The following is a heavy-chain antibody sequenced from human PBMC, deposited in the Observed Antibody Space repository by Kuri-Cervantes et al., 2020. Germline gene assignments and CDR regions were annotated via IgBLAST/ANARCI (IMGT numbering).Heavy chain of an antibody. Sequence: ASVKVSCKASGYIFTDYYMHWVRQAPGQGLEWMGWINPNSGGTNYAQKFQGRVTMTRDTSISTAYMELSRLRSDDTAVYYCARTRFLEWLPSPNWFDPWGQGTLVTVSS. CDR1: GYIFTDYY. J-gene: IGHJ5*02. CDR2: INPNSGGT. D-gene: IGHD3-3*01. CDR3: ARTRFLEWLPSPNWFDP. V-gene: IGHV1-2*02.